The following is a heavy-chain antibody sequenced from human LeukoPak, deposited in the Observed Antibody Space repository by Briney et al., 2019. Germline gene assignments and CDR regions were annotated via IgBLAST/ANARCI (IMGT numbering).Heavy chain of an antibody. CDR3: ATDGSYGLTY. J-gene: IGHJ4*02. CDR1: GVSFSWTW. CDR2: INSDGTTK. D-gene: IGHD3-16*01. V-gene: IGHV3-74*01. Sequence: PGGSLRLSCAASGVSFSWTWMHWVRQAPGKGLVWVSHINSDGTTKSFADSVRGRFTISRDNTQGMVYLQMNSLRAEDTAVYYCATDGSYGLTYWGQGTLVTVSS.